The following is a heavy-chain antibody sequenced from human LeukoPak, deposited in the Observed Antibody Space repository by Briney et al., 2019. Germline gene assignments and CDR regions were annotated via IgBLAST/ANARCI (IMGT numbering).Heavy chain of an antibody. Sequence: GESLRLSCAASGFNFSTYNVSWVRQAPGKGLDWVSYISSSSRTRYYADSVKGRFTISRDNAKDSLYLQMNSLRAEDTAVYYCVRESIGFDYWGQGTLVTVSS. D-gene: IGHD2-15*01. CDR1: GFNFSTYN. CDR3: VRESIGFDY. V-gene: IGHV3-48*04. J-gene: IGHJ4*02. CDR2: ISSSSRTR.